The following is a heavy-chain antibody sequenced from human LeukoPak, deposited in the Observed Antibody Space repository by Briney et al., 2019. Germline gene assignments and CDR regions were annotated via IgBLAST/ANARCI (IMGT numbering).Heavy chain of an antibody. CDR2: IYYSGST. CDR3: ARNDSSGYFDY. D-gene: IGHD3-22*01. CDR1: GGSISSSSYY. V-gene: IGHV4-39*07. Sequence: SETLSLTCTVSGGSISSSSYYWGWIRQPPGKGLEWIGSIYYSGSTYYNPSLKSRVTISVDTSKNQFSLKLSSVTAADTAVYYCARNDSSGYFDYWGQGTLVTVSS. J-gene: IGHJ4*02.